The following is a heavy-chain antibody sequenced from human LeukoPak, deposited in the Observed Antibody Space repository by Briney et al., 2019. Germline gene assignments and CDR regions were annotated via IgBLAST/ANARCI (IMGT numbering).Heavy chain of an antibody. J-gene: IGHJ4*02. CDR2: IPYDGSNK. CDR1: GFTFSSYG. CDR3: AKDKWMATTPYYFDY. Sequence: GGSLRLSCAASGFTFSSYGVHWARQAPGKGLEWVAFIPYDGSNKYYADYADSVKGRFTISRDNSKNTLYLQMNSLRAEDTAVYYCAKDKWMATTPYYFDYWGQGTLVTVSS. V-gene: IGHV3-30*02. D-gene: IGHD5-24*01.